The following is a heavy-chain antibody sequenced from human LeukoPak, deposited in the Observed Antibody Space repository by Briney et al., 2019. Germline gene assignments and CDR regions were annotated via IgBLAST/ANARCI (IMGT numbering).Heavy chain of an antibody. V-gene: IGHV4-34*01. J-gene: IGHJ4*02. CDR3: ARDKDWNFD. CDR2: INHSGST. Sequence: SETLSLTCAVYGGSFSGYYWSWIRQPPGKGLEWIGEINHSGSTNYNPSLKSRVTISVDTSKNQFSLKLNSVTAADTAVYYCARDKDWNFDWGQGTLVTVSS. CDR1: GGSFSGYY. D-gene: IGHD1-7*01.